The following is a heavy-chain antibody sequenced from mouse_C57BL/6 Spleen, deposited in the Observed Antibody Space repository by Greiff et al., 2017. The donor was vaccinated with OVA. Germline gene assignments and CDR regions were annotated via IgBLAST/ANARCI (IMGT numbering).Heavy chain of an antibody. V-gene: IGHV1-26*01. Sequence: EVQLQQSGPELVKPGASVKISCKASGYTFTDYYMNWVKQSHGKSLEWIGDINPNNGGTSYNQKFKGKATLTVDKSSSTAYMELRSLTSEDSAVYDCARKEKFHNYYASEGYFEVWGTERTGTVSP. J-gene: IGHJ1*03. CDR1: GYTFTDYY. D-gene: IGHD1-1*01. CDR2: INPNNGGT. CDR3: ARKEKFHNYYASEGYFEV.